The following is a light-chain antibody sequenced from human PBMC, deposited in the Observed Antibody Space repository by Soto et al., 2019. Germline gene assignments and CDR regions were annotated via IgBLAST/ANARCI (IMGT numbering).Light chain of an antibody. CDR3: QEADGFPWR. CDR2: GAF. J-gene: IGKJ1*01. Sequence: DIQMTQSPSSVSASVGDSVTMTCRARQGITNGLAWYQQKPGKAPTPLIYGAFSLQSGVPSRFSGGGSGTEFILTITGLQTEDFATYFCQEADGFPWRVGHGTRVEMK. V-gene: IGKV1-12*02. CDR1: QGITNG.